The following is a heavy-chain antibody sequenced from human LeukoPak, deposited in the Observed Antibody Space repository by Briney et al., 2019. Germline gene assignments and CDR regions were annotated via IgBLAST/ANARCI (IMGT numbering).Heavy chain of an antibody. CDR1: EFTFGSFW. Sequence: GGSLRLSCAASEFTFGSFWMTWVRQAPRKGLECVANIRPDGSEKYYGDSVKGRFTISRDNARNSVHLQMNSLRAEDTALYYCVKDAVVVPTGWFDPWGQGTLVTVSS. CDR2: IRPDGSEK. CDR3: VKDAVVVPTGWFDP. J-gene: IGHJ5*02. V-gene: IGHV3-7*03. D-gene: IGHD2-2*01.